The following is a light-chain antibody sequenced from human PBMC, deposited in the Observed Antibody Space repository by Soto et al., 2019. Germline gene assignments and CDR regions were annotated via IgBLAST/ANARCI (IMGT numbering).Light chain of an antibody. Sequence: EIVLTQSPGTLSLSPGERATLSCRASQSVSSSYLAWYQQKPGQAPRLLIYGASSRATGIPDRFSGSGSGTDFTLTISRLEPEDFAVYYCQRYGSSPITHMTFGQGTKVQIK. V-gene: IGKV3-20*01. CDR2: GAS. CDR1: QSVSSSY. J-gene: IGKJ1*01. CDR3: QRYGSSPITHMT.